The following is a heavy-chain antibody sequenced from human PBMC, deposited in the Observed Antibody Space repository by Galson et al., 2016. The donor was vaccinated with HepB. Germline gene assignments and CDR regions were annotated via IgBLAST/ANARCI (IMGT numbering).Heavy chain of an antibody. CDR2: ISRSGDST. V-gene: IGHV3-23*01. D-gene: IGHD2-15*01. CDR3: ATDRAEWSGGLSHAFLDQ. Sequence: SLRLSCAASGFTFNNYGMTWVRQAPGKGLEVVSSISRSGDSTDYADSVKGRFTISRDNSKNTLSLQMDSLRAEDTAVYYCATDRAEWSGGLSHAFLDQWGQGTLVTVSS. CDR1: GFTFNNYG. J-gene: IGHJ4*02.